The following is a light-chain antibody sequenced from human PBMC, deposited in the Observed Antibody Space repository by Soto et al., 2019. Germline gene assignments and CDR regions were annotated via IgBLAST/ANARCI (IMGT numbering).Light chain of an antibody. CDR2: GAS. Sequence: EVVMTQSPATLSVSPGERATLSCRASQTIRTNLAWYQQKPGQAPRLLIYGASTRATDIPARFSGSGSGTEFTLTISSLQSEDVAVYYCQQYNDWPPYTFGQGTKLQIK. V-gene: IGKV3-15*01. CDR1: QTIRTN. CDR3: QQYNDWPPYT. J-gene: IGKJ2*01.